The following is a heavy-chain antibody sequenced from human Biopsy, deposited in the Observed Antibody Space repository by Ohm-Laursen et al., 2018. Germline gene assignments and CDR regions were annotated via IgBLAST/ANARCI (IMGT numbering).Heavy chain of an antibody. CDR2: IYYSGST. CDR1: GGSISSDY. V-gene: IGHV4-59*01. J-gene: IGHJ6*02. Sequence: TLSLTCTVSGGSISSDYWSWIRQTPGKGLEWIGYIYYSGSTNYNPSLKSRVTISVDTSKNQFSLRLNSVTAADTAVDYCARATNSTGWPYYYFYGMDVWGQGTTVTVSS. D-gene: IGHD2/OR15-2a*01. CDR3: ARATNSTGWPYYYFYGMDV.